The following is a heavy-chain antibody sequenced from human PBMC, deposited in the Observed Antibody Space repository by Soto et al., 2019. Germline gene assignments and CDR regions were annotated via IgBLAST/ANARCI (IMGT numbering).Heavy chain of an antibody. CDR3: ARLGSGLDY. CDR1: GYSFTNSW. J-gene: IGHJ4*02. CDR2: IFPSDSDT. D-gene: IGHD6-19*01. Sequence: GASLKISCKGSGYSFTNSWIAWVRQMPGKGLEWMGIIFPSDSDTRYSPSFQGQVTISADKSINTAYLQWSSLRASDTAVYYCARLGSGLDYWGQGTLVTVSS. V-gene: IGHV5-51*01.